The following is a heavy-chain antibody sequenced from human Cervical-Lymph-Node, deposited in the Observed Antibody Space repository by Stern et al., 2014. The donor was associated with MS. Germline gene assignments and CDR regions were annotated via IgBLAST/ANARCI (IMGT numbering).Heavy chain of an antibody. V-gene: IGHV1-2*02. Sequence: QVQLVQSGAEVKKPGASLQVSCKASGYTFTGYFLHWVRQAPGQGLEWMGWINPNSGDTNYAQKFHGRVTMTRDSSISTAYLELSSLRSDDTAVYYCARDGRSSYGSGSYYSSGYWGQGTLVTVSS. D-gene: IGHD3-10*01. CDR1: GYTFTGYF. CDR3: ARDGRSSYGSGSYYSSGY. J-gene: IGHJ4*02. CDR2: INPNSGDT.